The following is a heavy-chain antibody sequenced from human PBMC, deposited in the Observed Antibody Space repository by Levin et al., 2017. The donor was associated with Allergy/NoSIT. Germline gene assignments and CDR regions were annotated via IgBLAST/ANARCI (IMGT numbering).Heavy chain of an antibody. V-gene: IGHV1-2*04. CDR1: GYTFTGYY. CDR2: INPNSGGT. CDR3: ARGQDIVVGVAGFDP. J-gene: IGHJ5*02. Sequence: GESLKISCKASGYTFTGYYMHWVRQAPGQGLEWMGWINPNSGGTNYAQKFQGWVTMTRDTSISTAYMELSRLRSDDTAVYYCARGQDIVVGVAGFDPWGQGTLVTVSS. D-gene: IGHD2-2*01.